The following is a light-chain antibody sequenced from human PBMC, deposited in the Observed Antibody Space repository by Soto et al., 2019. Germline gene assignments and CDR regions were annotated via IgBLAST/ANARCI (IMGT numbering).Light chain of an antibody. Sequence: DIQMTQSHSTLSASVGDRVTITCRASQSISSWLAWYQQKPGKAPKLLIYDASSLEIGVPSRFSVSGSGTEFTLTIRSLQPDDFATYYCQQYNSYSWTFGQGTKVEIK. CDR2: DAS. V-gene: IGKV1-5*01. J-gene: IGKJ1*01. CDR3: QQYNSYSWT. CDR1: QSISSW.